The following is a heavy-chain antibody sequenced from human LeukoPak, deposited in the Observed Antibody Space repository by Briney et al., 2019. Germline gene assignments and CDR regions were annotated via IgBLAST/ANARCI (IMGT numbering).Heavy chain of an antibody. CDR3: AKDKGDTAMFERTY. CDR1: GFTFSSYA. V-gene: IGHV3-23*01. Sequence: PGGSLRLSCAASGFTFSSYAMSWVRQAPGRGLEWVSAISGSGGSTYYADSVKGRFTISRDNSKNTLYLQMNSLRAEDTAVYYCAKDKGDTAMFERTYWGQGTLVTVSS. CDR2: ISGSGGST. D-gene: IGHD5-18*01. J-gene: IGHJ4*02.